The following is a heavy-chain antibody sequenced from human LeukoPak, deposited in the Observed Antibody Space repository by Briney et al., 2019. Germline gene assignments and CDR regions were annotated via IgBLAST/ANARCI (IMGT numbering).Heavy chain of an antibody. V-gene: IGHV1-46*01. CDR2: SNPSDDTT. CDR3: ARSAGPVVVPAAIGASGHYYYMDV. Sequence: ASVKVSCKASGYTFTNYYMHWVRQAPGQGLEWMGISNPSDDTTSYAQKFQGRVTMTRDTSTSTAYMELSSLRSEDSAVYYCARSAGPVVVPAAIGASGHYYYMDVWDKGTTVTVSS. D-gene: IGHD2-2*02. J-gene: IGHJ6*03. CDR1: GYTFTNYY.